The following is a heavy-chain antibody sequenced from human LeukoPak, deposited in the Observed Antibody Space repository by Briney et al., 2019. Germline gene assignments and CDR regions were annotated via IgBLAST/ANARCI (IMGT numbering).Heavy chain of an antibody. J-gene: IGHJ3*02. CDR1: GGTFSSYA. CDR2: IIPSFGTA. D-gene: IGHD3-22*01. V-gene: IGHV1-69*13. Sequence: GASVKVSCKASGGTFSSYAISWVRQAPGQGLEWMGGIIPSFGTANYAQKFQGRVTITADESTSTAYMELSSLRSEDTAVYYCAREGGDSSGYYFVDAFDIWGQGTMVTVSS. CDR3: AREGGDSSGYYFVDAFDI.